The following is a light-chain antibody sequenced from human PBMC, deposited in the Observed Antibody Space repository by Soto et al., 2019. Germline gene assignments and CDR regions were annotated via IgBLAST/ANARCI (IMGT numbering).Light chain of an antibody. CDR3: GSDAGSDNYG. CDR2: EVT. Sequence: QSALTQPPSASGSPGQSVTISCTGSSNDVGAYNYVSWYQQHPGKAPKLIIYEVTKRPSGVPDRFSGSKSGNTASLTVSGLQAGDESDYFCGSDAGSDNYGFGTGTKLTVL. J-gene: IGLJ1*01. V-gene: IGLV2-8*01. CDR1: SNDVGAYNY.